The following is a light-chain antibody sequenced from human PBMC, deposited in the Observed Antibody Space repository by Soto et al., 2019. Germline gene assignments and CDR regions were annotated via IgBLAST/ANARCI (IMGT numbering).Light chain of an antibody. CDR1: SSNIGRNY. Sequence: QSVLTQPPSASGTPGQRVTISCSGTSSNIGRNYVYWYQQLPGTAPKLLIYNDNQRPSGVPDRFSGSKSGTSASLAIGGLRSEDEADYYCAAWDDGLSVVFGGGTKVTVL. J-gene: IGLJ2*01. CDR3: AAWDDGLSVV. CDR2: NDN. V-gene: IGLV1-47*02.